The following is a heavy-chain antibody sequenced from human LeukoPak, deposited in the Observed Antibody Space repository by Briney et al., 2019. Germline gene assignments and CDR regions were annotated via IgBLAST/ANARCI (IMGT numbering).Heavy chain of an antibody. CDR2: ISSGGST. D-gene: IGHD3-22*01. Sequence: SETLSLTCTVSGGSISSSGYSWGWIRQPPGKGLEWIGSISSGGSTHYIPSLKSRATISVDTPKNQFSLKLCSVTAADTAVYYCARRSYDGSGYYYVDYWGQGTLVTVSS. V-gene: IGHV4-39*01. J-gene: IGHJ4*02. CDR1: GGSISSSGYS. CDR3: ARRSYDGSGYYYVDY.